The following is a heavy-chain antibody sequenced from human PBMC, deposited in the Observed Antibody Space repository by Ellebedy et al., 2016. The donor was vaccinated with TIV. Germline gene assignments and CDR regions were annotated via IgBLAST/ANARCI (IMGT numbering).Heavy chain of an antibody. J-gene: IGHJ4*02. CDR2: INPSSGGT. CDR3: ARDSRKSWARSKYYFDY. CDR1: GGTFSSYA. D-gene: IGHD1-26*01. V-gene: IGHV1-2*02. Sequence: ASVKVSCXASGGTFSSYAISWVRQAPGQGLEWMGWINPSSGGTNYAQKFQDRVTMTRDTSISTAYMELSRLRAEDTAVYYCARDSRKSWARSKYYFDYWGQGTLVTVSS.